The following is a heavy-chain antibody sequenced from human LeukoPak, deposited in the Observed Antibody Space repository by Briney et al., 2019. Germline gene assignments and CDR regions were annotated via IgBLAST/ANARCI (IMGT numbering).Heavy chain of an antibody. V-gene: IGHV3-15*01. Sequence: NAGGSLRLSCVDSGFTFTNAWMSWVRQAPGKGLEWIGRIKSKTDGETTNYAETVRGRFTISRDDSKSAVYLQMNSLKIEDTAVYYCTTDLGTYYHGSQRLIPIDYWGQGTLVTVSS. D-gene: IGHD3-10*01. CDR1: GFTFTNAW. J-gene: IGHJ4*02. CDR3: TTDLGTYYHGSQRLIPIDY. CDR2: IKSKTDGETT.